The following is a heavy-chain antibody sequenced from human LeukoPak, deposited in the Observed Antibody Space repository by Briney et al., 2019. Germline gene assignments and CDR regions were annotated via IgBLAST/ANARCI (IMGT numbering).Heavy chain of an antibody. CDR3: ARSPWSGYVYQGMDV. Sequence: GRSLRLSCAASGFTFSSCAVHWVRQAPGKGLEWVADISYDGNYKYYADSVKGRFTISRDSSKNTVYLQMNSLRAEDTAVYYCARSPWSGYVYQGMDVCGQGTTVTVSS. CDR1: GFTFSSCA. D-gene: IGHD3-3*01. J-gene: IGHJ6*02. CDR2: ISYDGNYK. V-gene: IGHV3-30-3*01.